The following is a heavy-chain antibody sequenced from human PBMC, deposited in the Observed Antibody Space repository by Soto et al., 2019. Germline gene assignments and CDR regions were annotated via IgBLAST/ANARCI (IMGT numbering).Heavy chain of an antibody. J-gene: IGHJ6*02. Sequence: PSETLSLTCAVSGGSISSGGYSWSWIRQPPGKGLEWIGYIYHSGSTYYNPSLKSRVTISVDRSKNQFSLKLSSVTAADTAVYYCARVPTGSWSRGGVYYFGLEVWGQRTTVTV. V-gene: IGHV4-30-2*01. CDR1: GGSISSGGYS. CDR3: ARVPTGSWSRGGVYYFGLEV. CDR2: IYHSGST. D-gene: IGHD3-10*01.